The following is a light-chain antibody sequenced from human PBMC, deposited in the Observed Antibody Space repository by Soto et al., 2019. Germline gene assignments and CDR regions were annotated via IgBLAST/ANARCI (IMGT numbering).Light chain of an antibody. CDR2: DAS. V-gene: IGKV3-11*01. J-gene: IGKJ1*01. CDR1: QSVSSY. CDR3: HQRCNLLPT. Sequence: EIVLTQSPATLSLSPGERATLSCRASQSVSSYLAWYQQKPGQAPRLLIYDASNRATGIPARFSGSGFGTVFTLTISSLEPEDFAVYYWHQRCNLLPTFGHGTKVDIK.